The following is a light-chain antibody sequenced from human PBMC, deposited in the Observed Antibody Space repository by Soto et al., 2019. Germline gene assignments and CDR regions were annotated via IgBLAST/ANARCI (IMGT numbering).Light chain of an antibody. CDR1: QSVSSTY. J-gene: IGKJ4*01. Sequence: EIVLTQSPNTLSLSPGDRATLSCRASQSVSSTYFAWYQQKPGQVPRPLIYSTSTRATGIPDRFSGSGSGTDFTLTISRLEPEDFAVYYCQQYNSWPLTFGGGTKVDIK. CDR2: STS. CDR3: QQYNSWPLT. V-gene: IGKV3-20*01.